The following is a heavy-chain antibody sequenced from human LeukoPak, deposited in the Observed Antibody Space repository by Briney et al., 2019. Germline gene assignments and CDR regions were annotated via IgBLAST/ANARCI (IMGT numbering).Heavy chain of an antibody. CDR3: ARAQEVLRFLEWLTDWFDP. J-gene: IGHJ5*02. CDR2: ISDSGAAT. Sequence: GGSLRLSCAASGFTFSSYAMNWVRQDPGKGLEWVSRISDSGAATYYADSVKGRFTISRDNAKNSLYLQMNSLRAEDTAVYYCARAQEVLRFLEWLTDWFDPWGQGTLVTVSS. D-gene: IGHD3-3*01. V-gene: IGHV3-21*01. CDR1: GFTFSSYA.